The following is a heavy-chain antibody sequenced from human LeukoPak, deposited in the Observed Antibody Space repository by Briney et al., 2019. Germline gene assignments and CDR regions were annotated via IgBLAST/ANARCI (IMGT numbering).Heavy chain of an antibody. D-gene: IGHD5-18*01. V-gene: IGHV3-15*01. CDR1: GFTFSNAW. J-gene: IGHJ4*02. CDR3: TTGAYSYGMGVDY. CDR2: IKSKTDGGTT. Sequence: GGSLRLSCADSGFTFSNAWMSWVRQAPGKGLEWVGRIKSKTDGGTTDYAAPVKGRFTISRDDSKNTLYLQMNSLKTEDTAVYYCTTGAYSYGMGVDYWGQGTLVTVSS.